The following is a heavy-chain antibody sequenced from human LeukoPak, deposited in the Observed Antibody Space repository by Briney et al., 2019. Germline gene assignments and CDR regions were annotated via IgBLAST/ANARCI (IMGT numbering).Heavy chain of an antibody. Sequence: GGSLRLSCAASGFTFSRYRMHWVRQAPGKGLVWVSGLNSDGSTTNYADSVKGRFTISRDNAKNTLYLQLNSLRAEDTAVYYCAKDDTKYYNFWTGLLDYWGQGTLVTVSS. D-gene: IGHD3-3*01. CDR2: LNSDGSTT. V-gene: IGHV3-74*01. CDR3: AKDDTKYYNFWTGLLDY. CDR1: GFTFSRYR. J-gene: IGHJ4*02.